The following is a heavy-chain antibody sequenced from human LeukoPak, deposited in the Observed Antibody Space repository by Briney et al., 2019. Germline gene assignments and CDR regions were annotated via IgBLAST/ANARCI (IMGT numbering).Heavy chain of an antibody. Sequence: SETLSLTCTVSGGSISSYYWNWIRQPPGKGLEWIGYIYYSGSTNYNPSLKSRVTISVDTSKNQFSLKLSSVTAADTAMYYCVKSGGYGLIDYWGQGTLVTVSS. CDR3: VKSGGYGLIDY. CDR2: IYYSGST. CDR1: GGSISSYY. V-gene: IGHV4-59*08. J-gene: IGHJ4*02. D-gene: IGHD1-26*01.